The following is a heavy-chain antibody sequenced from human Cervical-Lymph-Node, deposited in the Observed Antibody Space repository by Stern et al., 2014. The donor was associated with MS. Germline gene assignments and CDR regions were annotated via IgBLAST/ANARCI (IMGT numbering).Heavy chain of an antibody. Sequence: EVQLVESGGGLVKPGGSLRLSCAASGFTFSSYSMNWVRQAPGKGLEWVSSISSSSSYIYYADSVKGRFNISRDNAKNSLYLQMNSLRAEDTAVYYCARDKVGATFPDEYYYYYGMDVWGQGTTVTVSS. CDR2: ISSSSSYI. CDR1: GFTFSSYS. CDR3: ARDKVGATFPDEYYYYYGMDV. V-gene: IGHV3-21*01. D-gene: IGHD1-26*01. J-gene: IGHJ6*02.